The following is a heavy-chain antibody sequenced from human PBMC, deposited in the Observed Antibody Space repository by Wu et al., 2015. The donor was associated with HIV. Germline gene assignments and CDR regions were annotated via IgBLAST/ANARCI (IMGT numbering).Heavy chain of an antibody. CDR1: GATFTSYA. D-gene: IGHD5-18*01. J-gene: IGHJ4*02. Sequence: QVQLVQSGGEVKNPGSSVRVSCKASGATFTSYALSWVRQAPGQGLEWMGRLIPMYGTANYAQKFQGRVTITADESTSTAYMDVSSLRSDDTAVYYCAGGGGRTSMDPFDFWGQGTLVTVSS. V-gene: IGHV1-69*13. CDR3: AGGGGRTSMDPFDF. CDR2: LIPMYGTA.